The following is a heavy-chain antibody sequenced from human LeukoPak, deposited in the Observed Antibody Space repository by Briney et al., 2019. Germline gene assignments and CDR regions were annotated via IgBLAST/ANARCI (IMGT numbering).Heavy chain of an antibody. CDR1: GYSFTTYW. V-gene: IGHV5-51*01. J-gene: IGHJ6*02. CDR3: AGQALAFTVTAMADYYYYGMDV. CDR2: IYRGDSDT. D-gene: IGHD5-18*01. Sequence: GESLKTSCKGSGYSFTTYWIGWVRQMPGKGLEWMGIIYRGDSDTRYSPSFQGQVTISADKSISTAYLQWSSLKASDTAMYYCAGQALAFTVTAMADYYYYGMDVWGQGTTVTVSS.